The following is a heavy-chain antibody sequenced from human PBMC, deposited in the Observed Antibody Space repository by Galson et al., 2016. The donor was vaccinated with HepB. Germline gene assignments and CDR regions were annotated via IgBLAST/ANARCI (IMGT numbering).Heavy chain of an antibody. Sequence: SLRLSCAVSGLTFRNYAMTWVRQAPGKGLEWVSTVSGNGDETFYTDSVKGRFTISRDNSKNTVSLQMNSLRAGDTDVYFCAKGGQRSFFDMWGQGTMVTVSS. J-gene: IGHJ3*02. V-gene: IGHV3-23*01. CDR1: GLTFRNYA. D-gene: IGHD3-10*01. CDR3: AKGGQRSFFDM. CDR2: VSGNGDET.